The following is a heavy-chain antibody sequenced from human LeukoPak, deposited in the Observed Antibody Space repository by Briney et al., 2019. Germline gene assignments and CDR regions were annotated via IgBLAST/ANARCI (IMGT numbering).Heavy chain of an antibody. CDR3: ARYCGGDCYSPHDAFDI. Sequence: GGSLRLSCAASGFTFTSYSMSWVRQAPGKGPEWVANINQDANERYYVDSVKGRFTISRDNAKNSLYLQMNSLSAEDTAVYYCARYCGGDCYSPHDAFDIWGQGTMVTVSS. V-gene: IGHV3-7*04. CDR1: GFTFTSYS. D-gene: IGHD2-21*02. CDR2: INQDANER. J-gene: IGHJ3*02.